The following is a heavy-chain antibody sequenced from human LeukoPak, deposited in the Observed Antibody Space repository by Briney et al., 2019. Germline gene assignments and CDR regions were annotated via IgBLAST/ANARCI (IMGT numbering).Heavy chain of an antibody. CDR3: GAGGSVDY. J-gene: IGHJ4*02. CDR1: GFTFSSYS. D-gene: IGHD3-16*01. V-gene: IGHV3-48*04. Sequence: GGSLRLSCAASGFTFSSYSMNWVRQAPGKGLEWISYISPSGSTIHYADSVKGRFTISRDNAKNSLYLQMNSLRGEDTAVYYCGAGGSVDYWGQGTLVTVSS. CDR2: ISPSGSTI.